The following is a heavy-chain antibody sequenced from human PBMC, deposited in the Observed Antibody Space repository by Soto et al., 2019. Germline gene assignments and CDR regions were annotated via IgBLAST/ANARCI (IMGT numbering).Heavy chain of an antibody. V-gene: IGHV3-30*03. D-gene: IGHD2-21*02. J-gene: IGHJ4*02. CDR2: ISNDGSDT. CDR1: GFTFSTYG. Sequence: QVQLVESGGGVVQPGRSLRLSCAASGFTFSTYGMHWVRQAPGKGLEWVAVISNDGSDTYYADSVKGRFTISRDNSKNTLYVQLTSLSAEDTAVYYCARDGLMGVTNLAADWGQGTLVTVSS. CDR3: ARDGLMGVTNLAAD.